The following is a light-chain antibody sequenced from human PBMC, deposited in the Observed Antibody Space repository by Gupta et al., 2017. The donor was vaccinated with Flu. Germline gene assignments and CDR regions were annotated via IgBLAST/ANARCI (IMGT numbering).Light chain of an antibody. CDR3: QQYDNALT. CDR2: DAS. Sequence: VGDRVTITCQASQDISNYLNWYQQKPGKAPKLLIYDASNLETGVPSRFSGSGSGTDFTFTISSLQPEDIATYYCQQYDNALTFGGGTKVEIK. CDR1: QDISNY. V-gene: IGKV1-33*01. J-gene: IGKJ4*01.